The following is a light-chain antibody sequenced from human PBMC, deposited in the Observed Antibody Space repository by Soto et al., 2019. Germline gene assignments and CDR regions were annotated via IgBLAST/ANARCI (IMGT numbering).Light chain of an antibody. J-gene: IGKJ2*01. Sequence: EIVLTQSPGTLSLSPGERATLSCRASQTVSTFLDWHQQKPGRAPRLLIYGASIRDNGIPDRFSGSGSGTDFTLTISRLEPEDFAVYYCHHYGSAPYTFGQGTKLEIK. CDR3: HHYGSAPYT. CDR1: QTVSTF. V-gene: IGKV3-20*01. CDR2: GAS.